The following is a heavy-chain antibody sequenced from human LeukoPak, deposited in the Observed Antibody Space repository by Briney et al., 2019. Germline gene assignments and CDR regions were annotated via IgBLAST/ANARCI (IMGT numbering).Heavy chain of an antibody. CDR3: TWMTTVLTVDF. CDR2: ITKDGTT. Sequence: GSLRLTCVLSGIPFVDAWMSWVRQAPGKGLEWIGRITKDGTTDYAAPVKGRFTISRDNSKNTFYLLMNSLKIEDTAVYYCTWMTTVLTVDFWGQGTLVTVSS. V-gene: IGHV3-15*01. D-gene: IGHD4-17*01. J-gene: IGHJ4*02. CDR1: GIPFVDAW.